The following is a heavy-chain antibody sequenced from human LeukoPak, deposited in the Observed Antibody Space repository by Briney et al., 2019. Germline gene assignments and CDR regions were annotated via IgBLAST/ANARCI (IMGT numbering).Heavy chain of an antibody. CDR1: GYTLTELS. V-gene: IGHV1-24*01. J-gene: IGHJ4*02. CDR3: ATERRFRSSGGSFFDY. Sequence: ASVKVSCKVSGYTLTELSMHWVRQAPGKGLEWMGGFDPEDGETIYAQKFQGRVTMTEDTSTDTAYMELSSLRSEDTAVYYCATERRFRSSGGSFFDYWGQGTLVTASS. D-gene: IGHD2-15*01. CDR2: FDPEDGET.